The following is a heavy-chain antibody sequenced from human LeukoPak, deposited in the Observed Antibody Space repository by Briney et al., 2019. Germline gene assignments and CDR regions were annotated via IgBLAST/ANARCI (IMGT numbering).Heavy chain of an antibody. CDR3: ARSRSMSKNDENLLY. CDR2: IKCSDRYI. CDR1: GFTFSAYT. V-gene: IGHV3-21*06. D-gene: IGHD6-6*01. J-gene: IGHJ4*02. Sequence: GGSLRLSCAASGFTFSAYTLNWVRQSPGKGLEWLSSIKCSDRYIYNADSVAGRFTVSTDDAQNSIHLQMNSLRVEDTAIYYCARSRSMSKNDENLLYWGQGILVTVSS.